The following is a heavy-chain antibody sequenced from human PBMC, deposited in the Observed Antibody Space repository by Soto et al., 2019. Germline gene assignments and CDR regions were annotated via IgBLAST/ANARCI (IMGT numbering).Heavy chain of an antibody. D-gene: IGHD6-19*01. CDR2: TYYRSKWYN. Sequence: SQTLSLTCAISGDSVSSNSAAWNWIRQSPSRGLEWLGRTYYRSKWYNDYAVSAKSRITINPDTSKNQFSLQLNSVTPEDTAVYYCAREEGEGIAVAGTIGMGAFDIWGQGTMVTVSS. V-gene: IGHV6-1*01. J-gene: IGHJ3*02. CDR1: GDSVSSNSAA. CDR3: AREEGEGIAVAGTIGMGAFDI.